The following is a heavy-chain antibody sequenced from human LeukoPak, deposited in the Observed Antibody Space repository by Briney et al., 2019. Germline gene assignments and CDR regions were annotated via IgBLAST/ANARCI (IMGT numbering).Heavy chain of an antibody. CDR3: ANSYDAKIVPFDN. Sequence: SESLSLTCTVPDGSISNSFWNWVRQPPGKGVEWIAYIHTSGSTNYKPAFKSGGTLSVDTSKSQFSLRLNSVTASDTAVYYCANSYDAKIVPFDNWGQGTLVTVSS. J-gene: IGHJ4*02. CDR2: IHTSGST. D-gene: IGHD5-12*01. CDR1: DGSISNSF. V-gene: IGHV4-4*09.